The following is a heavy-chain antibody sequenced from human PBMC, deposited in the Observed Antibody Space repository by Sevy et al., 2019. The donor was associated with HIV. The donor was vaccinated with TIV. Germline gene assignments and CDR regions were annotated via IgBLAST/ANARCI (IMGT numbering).Heavy chain of an antibody. Sequence: SETLSLTCTVSGGSISSYYWSWIRQPPGKGLEWIGYIYYSGSTNYNPSLKSRVTISVDTSKNQFSLKLSSVTAADTAVYYCARLRRDGYNEVYGMDVWGQGTTVTVSS. CDR3: ARLRRDGYNEVYGMDV. CDR1: GGSISSYY. D-gene: IGHD5-12*01. CDR2: IYYSGST. J-gene: IGHJ6*02. V-gene: IGHV4-59*13.